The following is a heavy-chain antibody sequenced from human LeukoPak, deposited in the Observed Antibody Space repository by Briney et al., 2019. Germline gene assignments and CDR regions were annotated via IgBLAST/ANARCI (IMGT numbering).Heavy chain of an antibody. V-gene: IGHV3-11*04. CDR2: ISSSGSTI. CDR1: GFTFSSYA. D-gene: IGHD3-22*01. CDR3: ARAYYDSSGYIDAFDV. Sequence: TGGSLRLSCAASGFTFSSYAMSWIRQASGKGLEWVSYISSSGSTIYYADSVKGRFTISRDNAKNSLYLQMNRLRAEDTAVYYCARAYYDSSGYIDAFDVWGQGTMVTVSS. J-gene: IGHJ3*01.